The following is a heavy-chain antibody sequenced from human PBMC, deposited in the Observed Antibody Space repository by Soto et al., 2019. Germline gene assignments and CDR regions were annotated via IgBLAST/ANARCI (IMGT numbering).Heavy chain of an antibody. Sequence: QGQLVQSGPEVKKPGASVKVSCKASGYTFSRYGISWVRQAPGQGLEWMGWVSGYNGDTKYAQKVQGRGTMNIDTSTYTAYMELRSLTSDDTAKYYCAKNGQPPYYYYGMDVWGQGTTVIVSS. J-gene: IGHJ6*02. CDR2: VSGYNGDT. CDR1: GYTFSRYG. CDR3: AKNGQPPYYYYGMDV. V-gene: IGHV1-18*01. D-gene: IGHD2-8*01.